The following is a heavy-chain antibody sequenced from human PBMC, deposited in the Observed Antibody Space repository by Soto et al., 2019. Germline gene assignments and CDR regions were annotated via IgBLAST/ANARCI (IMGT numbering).Heavy chain of an antibody. D-gene: IGHD3-9*01. CDR3: ASGRGYDILTGYYPYFDY. Sequence: SLRLSCAASGFTFDDYAMHWVRQAPGKGLEWVSGISWNSGSIGYADSVKGRFTISRDNAKKSLYLQMNSLTAEDTALYYCASGRGYDILTGYYPYFDYWGQGTLVNVSS. CDR1: GFTFDDYA. V-gene: IGHV3-9*01. CDR2: ISWNSGSI. J-gene: IGHJ4*02.